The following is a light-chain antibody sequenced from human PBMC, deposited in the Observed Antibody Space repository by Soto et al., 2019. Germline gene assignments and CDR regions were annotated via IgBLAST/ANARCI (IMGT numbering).Light chain of an antibody. Sequence: EIVLTQSPAPLSLSPGERATLSCRASQSVSSYLAWYQQKPGQAPRLLIYDASNRATGIPARFSGSGSGTDFTLTITRLEPEDFAVYYCQQYGSSPLFGQGTKVHIK. J-gene: IGKJ1*01. CDR2: DAS. CDR3: QQYGSSPL. V-gene: IGKV3-20*01. CDR1: QSVSSY.